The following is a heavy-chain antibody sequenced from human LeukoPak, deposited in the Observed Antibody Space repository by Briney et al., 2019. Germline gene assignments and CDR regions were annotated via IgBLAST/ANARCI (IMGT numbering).Heavy chain of an antibody. V-gene: IGHV3-7*01. CDR2: IRHDGIEK. Sequence: GFLRLSCVASGFTFRTFWMTWVRQAPGKGLEWVANIRHDGIEKYYVDSMKGRFTISRDNAKNSLYLQMNSLRAEDTAVYYCARDQDTAMATYYFDYWGQGTLVTVSS. CDR1: GFTFRTFW. D-gene: IGHD5-18*01. CDR3: ARDQDTAMATYYFDY. J-gene: IGHJ4*02.